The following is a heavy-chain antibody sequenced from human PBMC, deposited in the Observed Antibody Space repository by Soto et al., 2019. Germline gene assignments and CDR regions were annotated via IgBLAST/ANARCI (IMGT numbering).Heavy chain of an antibody. CDR1: GGTFSSYA. D-gene: IGHD2-2*03. V-gene: IGHV1-69*05. CDR3: ASGYCISTSCYLSYYYGMDV. CDR2: IIPIFGTA. Sequence: QVQLVQSGAEVKKPGSSVKVSCKASGGTFSSYAISWVRQAPGQGLEWMGGIIPIFGTANYAQKFQGRVTITSDESTSTAYMELSRLRSEDTAVYYCASGYCISTSCYLSYYYGMDVWGQGTTVTVSS. J-gene: IGHJ6*02.